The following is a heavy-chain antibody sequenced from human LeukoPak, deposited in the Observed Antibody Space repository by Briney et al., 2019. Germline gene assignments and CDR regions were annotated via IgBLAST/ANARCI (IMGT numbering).Heavy chain of an antibody. CDR1: GGSFSGYY. CDR2: INHSGST. V-gene: IGHV4-34*01. CDR3: ARGGLWSGYPY. Sequence: PSESLSLTCAVYGGSFSGYYWSWIRQPPGKGLEWIGEINHSGSTNYNPSLKSRFTISVDTSKNQFSLKLSSVTAADTAVYYCARGGLWSGYPYWGQGTLVTVSS. J-gene: IGHJ4*02. D-gene: IGHD3-3*01.